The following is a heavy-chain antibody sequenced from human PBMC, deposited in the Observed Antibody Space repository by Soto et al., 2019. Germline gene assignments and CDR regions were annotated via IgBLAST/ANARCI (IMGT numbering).Heavy chain of an antibody. CDR1: GFTFSSYW. CDR2: ISYDGSKK. CDR3: AISSSNYYYGMDV. D-gene: IGHD6-6*01. J-gene: IGHJ6*02. Sequence: GGSLRLSCAASGFTFSSYWMIWVRQAPGKGLEWVAVISYDGSKKYYADSVKGRFTISRDNSKNTLYLQMNSLRAEDTAVYYCAISSSNYYYGMDVWGQGTTVTVSS. V-gene: IGHV3-30-3*01.